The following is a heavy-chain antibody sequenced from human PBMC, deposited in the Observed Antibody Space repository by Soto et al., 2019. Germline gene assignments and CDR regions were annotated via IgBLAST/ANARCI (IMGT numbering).Heavy chain of an antibody. D-gene: IGHD3-10*01. CDR1: GGSISSSSYY. CDR3: ARTMVRGVIITDFDY. CDR2: IYYSGST. J-gene: IGHJ4*02. V-gene: IGHV4-39*01. Sequence: SETLSLTCTVSGGSISSSSYYWGWIRQPPGKGLEWIGSIYYSGSTYYNPSLKSRVTISVDTSKNQFSLKLSSVTAADTAVYYCARTMVRGVIITDFDYWGQGTLVTVSS.